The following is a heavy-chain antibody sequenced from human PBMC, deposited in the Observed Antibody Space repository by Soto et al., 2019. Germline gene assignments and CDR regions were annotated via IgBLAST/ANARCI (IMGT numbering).Heavy chain of an antibody. CDR3: ARDPAVYYDFWSGPNDY. D-gene: IGHD3-3*01. CDR1: GYTFTGYY. J-gene: IGHJ4*02. Sequence: GASVKVSCKASGYTFTGYYMHWVRQAPGQGLEWMGWISAYNGNTNYAQKLQGRVTMTTDTSTSTAYMELRSLRSDDTAVYYCARDPAVYYDFWSGPNDYWGQGTLVTVSS. V-gene: IGHV1-18*04. CDR2: ISAYNGNT.